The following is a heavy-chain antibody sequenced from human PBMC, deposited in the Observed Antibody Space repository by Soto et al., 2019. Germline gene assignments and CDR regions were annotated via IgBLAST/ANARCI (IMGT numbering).Heavy chain of an antibody. CDR2: ISAYNGDT. Sequence: ASVKVSCKTSGYTFTSHGISWVRWAPGRGLEWMGWISAYNGDTKYAQRVQDRVSMTTDTSTATAYIELRSLRFDDTAIYLCARTHWQTDYLEGFDFWGQGTQVTVSS. V-gene: IGHV1-18*04. J-gene: IGHJ4*02. CDR3: ARTHWQTDYLEGFDF. CDR1: GYTFTSHG. D-gene: IGHD1-1*01.